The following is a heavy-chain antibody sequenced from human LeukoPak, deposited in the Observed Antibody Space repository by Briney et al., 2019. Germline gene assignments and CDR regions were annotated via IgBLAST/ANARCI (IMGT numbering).Heavy chain of an antibody. CDR1: GYSFTNYW. CDR3: ARQKNSGWYRSLVFDI. D-gene: IGHD6-19*01. V-gene: IGHV5-51*01. J-gene: IGHJ3*02. CDR2: IYPGDSDT. Sequence: GESLKISCKGYGYSFTNYWIGWVRQMPGKGLEWMGTIYPGDSDTRYSPSFQGQVSISVDKSINTAYLQWRSLKASDTAMYYCARQKNSGWYRSLVFDIWGQGTKVTVSS.